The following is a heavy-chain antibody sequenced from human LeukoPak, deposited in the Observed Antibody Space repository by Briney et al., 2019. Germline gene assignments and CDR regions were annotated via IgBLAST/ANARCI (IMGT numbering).Heavy chain of an antibody. CDR2: IYPGDSDT. CDR1: GYSFTYYW. D-gene: IGHD1-1*01. CDR3: ARQDGNSKYYFDY. Sequence: GESLKISCKGSGYSFTYYWIGWARQMPGKGLEWMGIIYPGDSDTRYRPSFQGQVTISVDKSISTAYLQWSGLKASDTAMYYCARQDGNSKYYFDYWGQGTLVTVSS. V-gene: IGHV5-51*01. J-gene: IGHJ4*02.